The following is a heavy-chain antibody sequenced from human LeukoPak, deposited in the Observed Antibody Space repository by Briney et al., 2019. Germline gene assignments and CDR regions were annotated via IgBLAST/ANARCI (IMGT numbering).Heavy chain of an antibody. V-gene: IGHV3-30*18. CDR1: GFSFSDYN. D-gene: IGHD6-19*01. J-gene: IGHJ4*02. CDR2: ISYDGSNT. CDR3: TKVRWDNSHWYYPDS. Sequence: GGSLRLSCAASGFSFSDYNMHWVRQAPGKGLEWVAVISYDGSNTYYGDSVKGRFTISRDNSKNTLYLQMNSLRAEDTAVYYCTKVRWDNSHWYYPDSWGQGTLVTVSS.